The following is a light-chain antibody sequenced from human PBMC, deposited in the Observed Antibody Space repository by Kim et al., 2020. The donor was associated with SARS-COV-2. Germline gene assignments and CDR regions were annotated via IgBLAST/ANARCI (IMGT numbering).Light chain of an antibody. CDR3: GAWDDSLNGGV. Sequence: QSVLTQRPSASGTPGQRVTISCSGSTSNIGSNGVSWYRQLPGTAPQLLIYSNNQRPSGVPDRFSGSKSGTSASLAISGLQSEDEADYFCGAWDDSLNGGVFGGGTQLTVL. J-gene: IGLJ3*02. V-gene: IGLV1-44*01. CDR1: TSNIGSNG. CDR2: SNN.